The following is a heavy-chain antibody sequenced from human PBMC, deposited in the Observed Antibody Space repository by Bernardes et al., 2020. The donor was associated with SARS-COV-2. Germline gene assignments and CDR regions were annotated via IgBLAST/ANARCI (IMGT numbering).Heavy chain of an antibody. CDR1: GFTFSSYS. J-gene: IGHJ6*02. V-gene: IGHV3-21*01. D-gene: IGHD6-19*01. CDR3: ARVWTSGWYIYGMDV. Sequence: GGSLRLSCAASGFTFSSYSMNWVRQAPGKGLEWVSFFSSSGNYIHYADSVKGRFTISRDNAKSSLYLQMNSLRTEDTAVYYCARVWTSGWYIYGMDVWGQGTTVTVSS. CDR2: FSSSGNYI.